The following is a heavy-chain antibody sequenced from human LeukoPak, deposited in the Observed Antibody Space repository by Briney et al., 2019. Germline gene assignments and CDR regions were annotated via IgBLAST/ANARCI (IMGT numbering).Heavy chain of an antibody. V-gene: IGHV3-7*03. CDR1: GFTFSNYY. CDR3: ASSPSGSHFHYFDY. D-gene: IGHD1-26*01. J-gene: IGHJ4*02. CDR2: IKQDGSEK. Sequence: GGSLRLSCAASGFTFSNYYMTWVRQAPGKGLEWVANIKQDGSEKYYVDSVKGRFTISRDNAKNSLYLQMNSLRAEDTAVYYCASSPSGSHFHYFDYWGQGTLVTVSS.